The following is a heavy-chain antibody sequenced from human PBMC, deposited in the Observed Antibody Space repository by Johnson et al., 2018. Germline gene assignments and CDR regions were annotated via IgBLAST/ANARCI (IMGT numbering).Heavy chain of an antibody. J-gene: IGHJ6*02. CDR1: GGSISSYY. Sequence: QVQLQESGPGLVKXSETLSLXCTVSGGSISSYYWSWIRQPPGKGLEWIGYIYYTGSTNYNHSLKGRVTISVDTSKNQFSLKLSSVTAADTAVYYGARITIFGVAYGMDVWGQGTTVTVSS. CDR2: IYYTGST. V-gene: IGHV4-59*01. D-gene: IGHD3-3*01. CDR3: ARITIFGVAYGMDV.